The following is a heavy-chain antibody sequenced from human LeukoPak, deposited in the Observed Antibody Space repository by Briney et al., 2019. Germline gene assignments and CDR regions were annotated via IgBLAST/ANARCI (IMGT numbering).Heavy chain of an antibody. V-gene: IGHV4-34*01. J-gene: IGHJ3*02. CDR2: INHSGST. CDR3: ARVRATGAFDI. D-gene: IGHD1-26*01. CDR1: GGSFSGYY. Sequence: KASETLSLTCAVYGGSFSGYYWTWIRQPPGKGLEWIGEINHSGSTNYNPSLKSRVAISVDTSKNQFSLELSSVTAADTAVYYCARVRATGAFDIWGQGTMVTVSS.